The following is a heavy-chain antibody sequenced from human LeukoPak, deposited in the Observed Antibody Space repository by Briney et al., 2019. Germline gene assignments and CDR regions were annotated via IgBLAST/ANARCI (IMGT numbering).Heavy chain of an antibody. D-gene: IGHD2-21*01. CDR1: GFTFIDYS. J-gene: IGHJ4*02. CDR3: GIGGGVAGCYSMFHN. Sequence: GGSLRLSCAASGFTFIDYSMSWVRQAPGTGLEWLSYISRDSTTVFYADSVKGRFTISRDNAQTSLYLQMNSLRAEDTAIYYCGIGGGVAGCYSMFHNWGEGTLVTVSS. V-gene: IGHV3-11*01. CDR2: ISRDSTTV.